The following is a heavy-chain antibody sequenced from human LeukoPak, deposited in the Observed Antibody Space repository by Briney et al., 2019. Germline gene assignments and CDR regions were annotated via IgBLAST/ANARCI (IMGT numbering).Heavy chain of an antibody. CDR1: GFTFSSYS. J-gene: IGHJ4*02. V-gene: IGHV3-21*01. D-gene: IGHD3-22*01. CDR2: IISSSSYI. Sequence: PGGSLRLSCAASGFTFSSYSMNWVRQAPGKGRGWVSSIISSSSYIYYADSGKGRFTISSDNAKNSLYLQMNSPRAEDTAVYYCARGPIDYYYDSSGYDYWGQGTLVTVSS. CDR3: ARGPIDYYYDSSGYDY.